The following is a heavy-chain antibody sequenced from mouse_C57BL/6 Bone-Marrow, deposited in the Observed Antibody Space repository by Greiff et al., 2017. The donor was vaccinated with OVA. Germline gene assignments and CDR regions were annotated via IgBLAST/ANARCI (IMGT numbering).Heavy chain of an antibody. CDR1: GFTFSDYY. V-gene: IGHV5-12*01. J-gene: IGHJ4*01. Sequence: EVNLVESGGGLVQPGGSLKLSCAASGFTFSDYYMYWVRQTPEKRLEWVAYISNGGGSTYYPDTVKGRFTISRDNAKNTLYLQMSRLKSEDTAMYYCARQRDYDGGYAMDYWGQGTSVTVSS. CDR2: ISNGGGST. D-gene: IGHD2-4*01. CDR3: ARQRDYDGGYAMDY.